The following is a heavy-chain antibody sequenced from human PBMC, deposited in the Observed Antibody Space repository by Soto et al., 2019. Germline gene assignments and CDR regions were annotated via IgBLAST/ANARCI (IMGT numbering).Heavy chain of an antibody. Sequence: SETLSLTCTVSGGSISSSSYYWGWIRQPPGKGLEWIGSIYYSGSTYYNPSLKSRVTISVDTSKNQFSLKLSFVTAAETAVYYCARQGIAVAVSPVWAFDIWGQGTMVTVSS. CDR1: GGSISSSSYY. CDR3: ARQGIAVAVSPVWAFDI. V-gene: IGHV4-39*01. J-gene: IGHJ3*02. D-gene: IGHD6-19*01. CDR2: IYYSGST.